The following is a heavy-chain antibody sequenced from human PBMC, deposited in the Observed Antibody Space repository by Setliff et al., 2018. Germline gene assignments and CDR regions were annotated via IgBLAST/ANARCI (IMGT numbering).Heavy chain of an antibody. CDR2: INGASGNT. D-gene: IGHD2-2*01. CDR1: GYSLSAYV. J-gene: IGHJ4*02. V-gene: IGHV1-3*01. Sequence: ASVKVSCKASGYSLSAYVMHWVRQAPGQRLEWMGWINGASGNTKYSQKFQGRVTITRDTSTNTVYMELSSLRSEDTAVYYCARGGSPDCSTAGCRYGDYVYWGQGTQVTVSS. CDR3: ARGGSPDCSTAGCRYGDYVY.